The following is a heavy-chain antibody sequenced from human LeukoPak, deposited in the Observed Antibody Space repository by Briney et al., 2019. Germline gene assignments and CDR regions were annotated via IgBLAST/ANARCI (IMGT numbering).Heavy chain of an antibody. J-gene: IGHJ4*02. CDR3: AKSLVRWAFDY. V-gene: IGHV3-23*01. D-gene: IGHD4-23*01. Sequence: GALRLSCAASGFTFMSYDMSWVRQAPGKGLEWVSSLTTDGGSTEYADSVKGRFTISRDNSKNTLYLQMNSLRAEDTALYYCAKSLVRWAFDYWGQGTLVTVSS. CDR2: LTTDGGST. CDR1: GFTFMSYD.